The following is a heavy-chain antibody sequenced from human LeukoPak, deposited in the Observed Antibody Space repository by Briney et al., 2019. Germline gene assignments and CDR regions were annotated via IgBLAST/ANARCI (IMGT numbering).Heavy chain of an antibody. J-gene: IGHJ4*02. V-gene: IGHV3-23*01. D-gene: IGHD6-19*01. CDR3: TVGWYGE. CDR2: IGGSGFST. CDR1: GFTFTNYA. Sequence: GSLRLSCAASGFTFTNYAMSWVRQAPGKGLEWVSTIGGSGFSTYYADSVQGRFTISRDNSKNTLYLQMNSLRAEDTAVYFCTVGWYGEWGPGALVTVSS.